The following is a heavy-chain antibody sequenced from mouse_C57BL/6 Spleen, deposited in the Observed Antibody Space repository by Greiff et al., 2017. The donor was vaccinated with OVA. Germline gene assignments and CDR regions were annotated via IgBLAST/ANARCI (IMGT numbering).Heavy chain of an antibody. J-gene: IGHJ4*01. D-gene: IGHD2-10*01. Sequence: QVTLKVCGPGILQSSQTLSLTCSFSGFSLSTSGMGVSWIRQPSGKGLEWLAHIYWDDDKRYNPSLKSRLTISKDTSRNQVFLKITSVDTADTATYYCARIPLLDYAMDYWGQGTSVTVSS. V-gene: IGHV8-12*01. CDR3: ARIPLLDYAMDY. CDR2: IYWDDDK. CDR1: GFSLSTSGMG.